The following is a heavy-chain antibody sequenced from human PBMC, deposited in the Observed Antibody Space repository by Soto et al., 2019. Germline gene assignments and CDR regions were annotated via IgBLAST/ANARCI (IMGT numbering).Heavy chain of an antibody. V-gene: IGHV4-59*01. CDR2: IYYSGST. CDR3: PRGYTGFWSGYLTWLDP. Sequence: PSETLSLTCTVSGGSMSSYYWSWIRQPPGKGLEWIGYIYYSGSTNYDPSLKSRVTISVDSSKNQFSLKLSSLTAADTTAYYCPRGYTGFWSGYLTWLDPWGEGTLVTVCS. J-gene: IGHJ5*02. CDR1: GGSMSSYY. D-gene: IGHD3-3*01.